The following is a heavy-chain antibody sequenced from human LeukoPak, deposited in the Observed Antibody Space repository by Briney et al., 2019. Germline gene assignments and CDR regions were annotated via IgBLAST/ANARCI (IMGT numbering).Heavy chain of an antibody. CDR3: TRGHSGSYQRTDAFDI. D-gene: IGHD1-26*01. CDR1: GFTFSTYE. J-gene: IGHJ3*02. CDR2: ISGSANTI. V-gene: IGHV3-48*03. Sequence: GGSLRLSCAASGFTFSTYEMNWVRQAPGKGLEWRSYISGSANTIYYADSVKGRFTISRDNAEKSLYLQLNSLRADDTAVYYCTRGHSGSYQRTDAFDIWGQGTLVTVSS.